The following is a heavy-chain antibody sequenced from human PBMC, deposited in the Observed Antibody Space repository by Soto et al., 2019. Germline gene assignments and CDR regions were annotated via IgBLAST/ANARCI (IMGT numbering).Heavy chain of an antibody. CDR1: GGSVSSGGYY. CDR2: IFYSGST. V-gene: IGHV4-61*08. J-gene: IGHJ4*02. CDR3: ATLPRGH. D-gene: IGHD2-21*02. Sequence: SETLSLTCTVSGGSVSSGGYYWSWIRQHPGKGLEWIGYIFYSGSTKYNPSLKSRATISIDTSKNQVSLKLSSVTAEDTAVYYCATLPRGHWGQGTLVTVSS.